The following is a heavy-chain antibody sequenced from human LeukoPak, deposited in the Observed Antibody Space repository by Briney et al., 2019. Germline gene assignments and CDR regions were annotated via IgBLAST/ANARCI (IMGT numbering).Heavy chain of an antibody. CDR3: ARGPYCSGGSCFRGPNWFDP. Sequence: ASVKVSCKASGYTFTIYDINWVRQATGQCLEWLAWMNPNSGNTGYAQKFQGRLTMTRNTSISTAYMELSSLRSEDTAVYYCARGPYCSGGSCFRGPNWFDPWGQGTLVTVSS. D-gene: IGHD2-15*01. CDR1: GYTFTIYD. V-gene: IGHV1-8*01. J-gene: IGHJ5*02. CDR2: MNPNSGNT.